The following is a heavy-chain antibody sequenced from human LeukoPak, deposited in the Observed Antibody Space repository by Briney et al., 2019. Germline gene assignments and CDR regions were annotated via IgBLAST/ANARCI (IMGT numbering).Heavy chain of an antibody. Sequence: SETLSLTCAVYGGSFSGYYWSWIRQPPGKGLEWIGEINHSGSTNYNPSLKSRVTISVDTSKNQFSLKLSSVTAADTAVYYCARRRPDYYGSGSYQGRVSYYFDYWGQGTLVTVSS. D-gene: IGHD3-10*01. CDR3: ARRRPDYYGSGSYQGRVSYYFDY. V-gene: IGHV4-34*01. CDR2: INHSGST. CDR1: GGSFSGYY. J-gene: IGHJ4*02.